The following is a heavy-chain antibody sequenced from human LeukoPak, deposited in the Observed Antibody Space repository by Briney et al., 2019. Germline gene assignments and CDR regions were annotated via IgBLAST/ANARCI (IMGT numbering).Heavy chain of an antibody. CDR3: DPHDSSSHF. V-gene: IGHV3-30-3*01. CDR1: GFIFSSYA. D-gene: IGHD6-6*01. Sequence: GGSLRLSCAASGFIFSSYAMHWVRQAPGKGLEWVAFISSDGSNKYYADSVEGRFTISRDNSKNTLYLQMNSLGDEDTAVYYCDPHDSSSHFWGQGTLVTVSS. CDR2: ISSDGSNK. J-gene: IGHJ4*02.